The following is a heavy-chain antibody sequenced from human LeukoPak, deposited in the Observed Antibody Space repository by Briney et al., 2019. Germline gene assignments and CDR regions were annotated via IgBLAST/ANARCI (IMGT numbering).Heavy chain of an antibody. Sequence: EGSLRLSCAAPGFTFSSYGMHWVRQAPGKGLEWVAFIRYDGSNKYYADSVKGRFTISRDNSKNTLYLQMNSLRAEDTAVYYCAKAGKGITGTTADWGQGTLVTVSS. CDR1: GFTFSSYG. CDR3: AKAGKGITGTTAD. J-gene: IGHJ4*02. CDR2: IRYDGSNK. D-gene: IGHD1-7*01. V-gene: IGHV3-30*02.